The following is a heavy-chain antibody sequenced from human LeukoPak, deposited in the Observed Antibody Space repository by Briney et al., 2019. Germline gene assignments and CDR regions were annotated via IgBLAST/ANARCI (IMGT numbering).Heavy chain of an antibody. J-gene: IGHJ4*02. CDR1: GGSFSGYY. V-gene: IGHV4-34*01. CDR2: INHSGST. D-gene: IGHD4-17*01. CDR3: ARHATVTSFTFAH. Sequence: PSETLSLTCAVYGGSFSGYYWSWIRQPPGKGLEWIGEINHSGSTNYNPPLKSRVTISVDTSKNQFSLELNSVTAADTAVYYCARHATVTSFTFAHWGQGTLVTVPS.